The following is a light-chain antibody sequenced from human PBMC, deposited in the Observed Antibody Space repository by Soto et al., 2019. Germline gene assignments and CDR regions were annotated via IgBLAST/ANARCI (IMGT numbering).Light chain of an antibody. CDR3: QQYDNSPQVT. J-gene: IGKJ5*01. Sequence: EFVLTQSPGTLSLSPGERATLSCRASQSVSSSYFAWYQQKPGQAPRLLIYSASTRATGIPDRFSGSGSGTDFSLTISRLEPEDFAMYYCQQYDNSPQVTFGQGTRLEIK. V-gene: IGKV3-20*01. CDR1: QSVSSSY. CDR2: SAS.